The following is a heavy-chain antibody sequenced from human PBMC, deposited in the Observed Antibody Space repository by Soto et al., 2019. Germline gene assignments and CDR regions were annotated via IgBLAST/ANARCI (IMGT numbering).Heavy chain of an antibody. J-gene: IGHJ6*01. Sequence: ASVKVSCKASGYTFTGYYMHWVRQAPGQGLEWMGWINPNSGGTNYAQKFQGWVTMTRDTSISTAYMELSRLRSDDTAVYYCARGVGYSSGWYGAAMRYYYYGMDVWGQGTT. V-gene: IGHV1-2*04. CDR3: ARGVGYSSGWYGAAMRYYYYGMDV. D-gene: IGHD6-19*01. CDR2: INPNSGGT. CDR1: GYTFTGYY.